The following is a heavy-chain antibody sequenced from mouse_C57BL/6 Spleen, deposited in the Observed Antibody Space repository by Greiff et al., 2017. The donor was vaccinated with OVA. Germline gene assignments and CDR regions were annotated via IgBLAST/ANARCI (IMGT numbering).Heavy chain of an antibody. CDR2: IWSGGST. V-gene: IGHV2-4*01. CDR3: ANYYYDCDGVMDY. CDR1: GFSLTSYG. J-gene: IGHJ4*01. Sequence: VQLQQSGPGLVQPSQSLSITCTVSGFSLTSYGVHWVRQPPGKGLEWLGVIWSGGSTDYNAAFISRLSISKDNSTSHFLFNIHTLQSDYTAIYYCANYYYDCDGVMDYWGQGTSVTVSS. D-gene: IGHD2-4*01.